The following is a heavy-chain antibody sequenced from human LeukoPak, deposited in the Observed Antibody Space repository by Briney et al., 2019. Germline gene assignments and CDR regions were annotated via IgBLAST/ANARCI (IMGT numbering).Heavy chain of an antibody. CDR3: AKAGGRWLQFRSWFDP. CDR2: ITWNSDNL. CDR1: GFTFNDYA. V-gene: IGHV3-9*01. Sequence: PGRSLRLSCVASGFTFNDYAMHWVRLAPGKGLEWVSGITWNSDNLDYADSVKGRFTISRDNAKNSLYLQMNSLRAEDTALYYCAKAGGRWLQFRSWFDPWGQGTLVTVSS. J-gene: IGHJ5*02. D-gene: IGHD5-24*01.